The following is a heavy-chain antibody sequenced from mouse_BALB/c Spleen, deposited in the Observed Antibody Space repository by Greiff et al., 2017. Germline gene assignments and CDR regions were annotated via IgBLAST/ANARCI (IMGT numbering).Heavy chain of an antibody. CDR1: GFTFSSYA. J-gene: IGHJ1*01. V-gene: IGHV5-6-5*01. D-gene: IGHD1-1*01. Sequence: EVMLVESGGGLVKPGGSLKLSCAASGFTFSSYAMSWVRQTPEKRLEWVASISSGGSTYYPDSVKGRFTISRDNARNILYLQMSSLRSEDTAMYYCAREGTTVDYWYFDVWGAGTTVTVSS. CDR3: AREGTTVDYWYFDV. CDR2: ISSGGST.